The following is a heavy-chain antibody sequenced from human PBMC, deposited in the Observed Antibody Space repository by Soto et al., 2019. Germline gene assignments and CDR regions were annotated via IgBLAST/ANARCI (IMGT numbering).Heavy chain of an antibody. Sequence: GGSLRLSCAASGFTFDNYGMNWVRQAPGKGLEWLSSISSGSSYIFYADSVKGRFTISRDNAKNLLLLQMNSLRGDDTAVYYCARDPGSGWEYLQHWGQGTLVTAPQ. D-gene: IGHD6-19*01. J-gene: IGHJ1*01. CDR1: GFTFDNYG. CDR2: ISSGSSYI. CDR3: ARDPGSGWEYLQH. V-gene: IGHV3-21*06.